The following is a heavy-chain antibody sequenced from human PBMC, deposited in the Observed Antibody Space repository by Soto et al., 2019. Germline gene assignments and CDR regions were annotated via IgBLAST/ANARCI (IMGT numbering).Heavy chain of an antibody. D-gene: IGHD2-2*01. V-gene: IGHV5-51*01. CDR2: IYPGNSDT. CDR1: GYTFTNYW. J-gene: IGHJ4*01. Sequence: GESLKISCKGSGYTFTNYWIGWVRQMPGKGLEWMGIIYPGNSDTRYSPSFQGQVTVSADKSISTTYLQWSSLRASDTAMYYCARPTRTYQSVFDYWGNGTLVTV. CDR3: ARPTRTYQSVFDY.